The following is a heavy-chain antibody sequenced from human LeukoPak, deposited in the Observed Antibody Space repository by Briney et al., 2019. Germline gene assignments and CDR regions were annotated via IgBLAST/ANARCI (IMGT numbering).Heavy chain of an antibody. CDR3: LATGGFDY. V-gene: IGHV3-30*03. CDR1: GFTFSSYG. Sequence: TGGSLRLSCAASGFTFSSYGMHWVRQAPGKGLEWVAVISYDGSNKYYADSVKGRFTISRDNSKNTLYLQMDSLKTEDTAVYYCLATGGFDYWGQGTLVTVSS. J-gene: IGHJ4*02. D-gene: IGHD2-8*02. CDR2: ISYDGSNK.